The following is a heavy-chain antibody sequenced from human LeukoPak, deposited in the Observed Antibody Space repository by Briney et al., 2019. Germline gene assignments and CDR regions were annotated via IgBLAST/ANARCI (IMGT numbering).Heavy chain of an antibody. D-gene: IGHD3-22*01. J-gene: IGHJ4*02. CDR2: ISSSSSYI. CDR3: ARDHYDSSGPPEDY. V-gene: IGHV3-21*01. Sequence: GGSLRLSCAASGFTFSSYSMNWVRQAPGKGLEWVSSISSSSSYIYYADSVKGRFTISRDNAKNSLYLRMNSLRAEDTAVYYCARDHYDSSGPPEDYWGQGTLVTVSS. CDR1: GFTFSSYS.